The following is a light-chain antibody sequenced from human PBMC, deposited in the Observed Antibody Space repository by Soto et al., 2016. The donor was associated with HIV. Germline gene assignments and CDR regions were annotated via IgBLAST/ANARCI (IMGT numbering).Light chain of an antibody. V-gene: IGKV1-8*01. J-gene: IGKJ2*01. CDR2: AAS. CDR1: QDISTS. CDR3: HQYSAYPPGT. Sequence: AIRLTQSPSSLSASIGDRVTITCRASQDISTSLAWYRQKPGEAPKLLIHAASTFQGGVPSRFSGSGSGTYFTLTISCLQSEDFATYYCHQYSAYPPGTFGQGTKVE.